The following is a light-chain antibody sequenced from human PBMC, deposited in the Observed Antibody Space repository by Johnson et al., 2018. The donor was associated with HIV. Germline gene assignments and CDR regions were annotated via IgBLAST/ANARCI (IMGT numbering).Light chain of an antibody. CDR3: GTWGSSLSANV. Sequence: QSLLTQPPSVSAAPGQKVTISCSGSSSNIGNNYVSWYQQLPGTAPKLLIYENNKRPSGIPDRFSGSKSGTSATLGITGLQTGDEADYHCGTWGSSLSANVVGTGTEVTVL. CDR2: ENN. CDR1: SSNIGNNY. V-gene: IGLV1-51*02. J-gene: IGLJ1*01.